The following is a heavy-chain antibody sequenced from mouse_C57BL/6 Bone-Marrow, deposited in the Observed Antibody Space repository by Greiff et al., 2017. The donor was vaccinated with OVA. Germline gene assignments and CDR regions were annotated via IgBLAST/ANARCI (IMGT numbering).Heavy chain of an antibody. CDR1: GFTFSDYY. J-gene: IGHJ4*01. V-gene: IGHV5-12*01. Sequence: EVKLVESGGGLVQPGGSLKLSCAASGFTFSDYYMYWVRQTPEKRLEWVAYISNGGGSTYYPDTVKGRFTISRDNAKNTLYLQMSRLKSEDTAMYYCARHHDGYYSYYYAMDYWGQGTSVTVSS. CDR2: ISNGGGST. CDR3: ARHHDGYYSYYYAMDY. D-gene: IGHD2-3*01.